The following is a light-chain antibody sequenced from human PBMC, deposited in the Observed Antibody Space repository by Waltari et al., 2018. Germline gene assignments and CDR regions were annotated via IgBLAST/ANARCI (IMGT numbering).Light chain of an antibody. CDR2: DVD. CDR1: SHDVGGYNR. CDR3: CSYATGSSYV. V-gene: IGLV2-23*02. Sequence: QSALTQPASVSGSPGQSITVSCTGTSHDVGGYNRVSWYQPLPGKAPKLILFDVDLRPSGVFDRFSGSKSGNTASLTISGLRAEDEGDYYCCSYATGSSYVFGPGTKVTVL. J-gene: IGLJ1*01.